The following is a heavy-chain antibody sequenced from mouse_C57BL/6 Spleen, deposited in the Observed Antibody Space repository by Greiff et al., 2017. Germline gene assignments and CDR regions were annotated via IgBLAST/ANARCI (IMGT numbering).Heavy chain of an antibody. V-gene: IGHV1-18*01. CDR2: INPNNGGT. CDR3: AREGLCSFAY. D-gene: IGHD3-3*01. CDR1: GYTFTDSN. Sequence: VQLKESGPELVKPGASVKIPCKASGYTFTDSNMDWVKQSHGKSLEWIGDINPNNGGTIYNQKFKGKATLTVDKSSSTAYMELRSLTSEDTAVYYCAREGLCSFAYWGQGTLVTVSA. J-gene: IGHJ3*01.